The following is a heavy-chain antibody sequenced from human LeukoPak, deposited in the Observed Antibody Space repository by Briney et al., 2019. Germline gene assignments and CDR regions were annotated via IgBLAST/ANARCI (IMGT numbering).Heavy chain of an antibody. J-gene: IGHJ4*02. V-gene: IGHV1-69*13. CDR3: ATPDPKNYDFWSGYLDY. D-gene: IGHD3-3*01. CDR1: GGTFSSYA. CDR2: IIPIFGTA. Sequence: GASVKVSCKASGGTFSSYAISWVRQAPGQGLEWMGGIIPIFGTANYAQKFQGRVTITADESTSTAYMELSSLRSEDTAVYYCATPDPKNYDFWSGYLDYWGQGTLVTVSS.